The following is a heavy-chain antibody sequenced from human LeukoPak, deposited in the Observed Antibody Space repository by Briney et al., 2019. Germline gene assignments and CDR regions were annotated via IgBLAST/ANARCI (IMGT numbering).Heavy chain of an antibody. D-gene: IGHD3-3*01. CDR1: GFTFSSYA. CDR2: ISSSSSYI. V-gene: IGHV3-21*01. J-gene: IGHJ4*02. Sequence: PGGSLRLSCAASGFTFSSYAMSWVRQAPGKGLEWVSSISSSSSYIYYADSVKGRFTISRDNAKNSLYLQMNSLRAEDTAVYYCAREYYDFWSGYSNSSDYWGQGTLVTVSS. CDR3: AREYYDFWSGYSNSSDY.